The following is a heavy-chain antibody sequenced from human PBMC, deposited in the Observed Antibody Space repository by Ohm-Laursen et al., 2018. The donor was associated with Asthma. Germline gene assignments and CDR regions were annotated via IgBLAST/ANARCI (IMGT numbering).Heavy chain of an antibody. CDR2: IDWDDDK. J-gene: IGHJ4*02. D-gene: IGHD5-18*01. Sequence: TQTLTLTCTFSGFSLSTSGMCVSWIRQPPGKALEWLARIDWDDDKFYSTSLKTRLTVSKDTSRNQVVLTMTNMDPVDTATYYCARTAGRDAAMVTDYWGQGTLVTVSS. CDR3: ARTAGRDAAMVTDY. CDR1: GFSLSTSGMC. V-gene: IGHV2-70*16.